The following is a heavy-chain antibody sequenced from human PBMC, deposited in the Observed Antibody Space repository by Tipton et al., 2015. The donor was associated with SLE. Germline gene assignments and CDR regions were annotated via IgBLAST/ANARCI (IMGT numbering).Heavy chain of an antibody. CDR3: ARAEQLADYWYFDL. Sequence: TLSLTCAVYGGSFSGYYWSWIRQPPGKGLEWIGYIYYSGSTNYNPSLKSRVTISVDTSKNQLSLKLSSVTAADTAVYYCARAEQLADYWYFDLWGRGTLVTVSS. CDR1: GGSFSGYY. D-gene: IGHD6-6*01. V-gene: IGHV4-59*01. J-gene: IGHJ2*01. CDR2: IYYSGST.